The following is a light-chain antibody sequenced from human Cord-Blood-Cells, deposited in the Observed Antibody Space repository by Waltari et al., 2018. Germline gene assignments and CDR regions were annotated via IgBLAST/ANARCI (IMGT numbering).Light chain of an antibody. J-gene: IGKJ2*03. CDR2: DAS. V-gene: IGKV1-33*01. CDR1: QDISHY. CDR3: QQYDNLPYS. Sequence: DIQMTQSPSSLSASVGDRVTITCQASQDISHYLNWYQQKPGKAPKLLSYDASNLETGVPSRFSGSGSGTDFTFTISSLHPEDIATYYCQQYDNLPYSFGQGTKLEIK.